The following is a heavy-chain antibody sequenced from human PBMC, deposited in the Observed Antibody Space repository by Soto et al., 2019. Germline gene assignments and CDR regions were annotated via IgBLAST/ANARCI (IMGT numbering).Heavy chain of an antibody. CDR3: SRGYPPRDQLGNLPGAF. J-gene: IGHJ4*02. Sequence: GASVKVSCKASGYTFTRSGISWVRQAPGQGLEWMGWISTYNGDTNYAQTFQGRVTMTRDTSTSTVYMELSSLRSEDTAIYYCSRGYPPRDQLGNLPGAFWGQGTLVTVSS. CDR2: ISTYNGDT. CDR1: GYTFTRSG. D-gene: IGHD1-1*01. V-gene: IGHV1-18*01.